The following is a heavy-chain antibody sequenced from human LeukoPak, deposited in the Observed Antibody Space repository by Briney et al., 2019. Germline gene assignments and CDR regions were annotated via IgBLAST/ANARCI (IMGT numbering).Heavy chain of an antibody. CDR2: INAGNGNT. D-gene: IGHD5-24*01. CDR3: AREIDRDDYNRFFDY. Sequence: SVKVSCKASGYSFSTYTMHWVRQAPGQRLEWMGWINAGNGNTKYSQNFQGRVTITRDTSANTAYMEMSSLRSEDTAVYYCAREIDRDDYNRFFDYWGQGTLVSVSS. CDR1: GYSFSTYT. J-gene: IGHJ4*02. V-gene: IGHV1-3*01.